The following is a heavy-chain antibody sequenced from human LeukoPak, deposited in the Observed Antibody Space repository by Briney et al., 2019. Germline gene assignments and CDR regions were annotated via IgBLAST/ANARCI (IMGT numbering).Heavy chain of an antibody. J-gene: IGHJ4*02. V-gene: IGHV3-74*01. CDR1: RFTFSSYW. CDR2: INSDGSTT. CDR3: ARGDIALADTFPFDY. D-gene: IGHD6-19*01. Sequence: GGSLRLSCAASRFTFSSYWMYWVRHPPGKGLVWVSRINSDGSTTSYADSVKGRFTISRDNAKNTLYLQMNSLRAEDTAVYYCARGDIALADTFPFDYWGQGTLVTVSS.